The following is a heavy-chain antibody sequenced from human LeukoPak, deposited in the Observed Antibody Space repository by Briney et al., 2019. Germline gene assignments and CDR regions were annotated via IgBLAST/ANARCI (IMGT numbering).Heavy chain of an antibody. V-gene: IGHV3-21*01. D-gene: IGHD6-13*01. J-gene: IGHJ6*02. CDR3: ARVTVSSSWYYGMDV. Sequence: GGSLRLSCAASGFTFSSYSMNWVRQAPGKGLEWVSSISSSSSYIYYADSVKGRFTISRDNAKNSLYQQMNSLRAEDTAVYYCARVTVSSSWYYGMDVWGQGTTVTVSS. CDR1: GFTFSSYS. CDR2: ISSSSSYI.